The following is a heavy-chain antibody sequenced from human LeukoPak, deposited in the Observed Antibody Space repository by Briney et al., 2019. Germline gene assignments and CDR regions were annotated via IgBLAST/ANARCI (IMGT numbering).Heavy chain of an antibody. CDR1: GLTFSNAW. CDR3: AKTDIYCSSTSCSHDAFDI. Sequence: GGSLRLSCAASGLTFSNAWMSWVRQAPGKGLEWVSAISGSGGSTYYADSVKGRFTISRDNSKNTLYLQMNSLRAEDAAVYYCAKTDIYCSSTSCSHDAFDIWGQGTMVTVSS. D-gene: IGHD2-2*01. V-gene: IGHV3-23*01. J-gene: IGHJ3*02. CDR2: ISGSGGST.